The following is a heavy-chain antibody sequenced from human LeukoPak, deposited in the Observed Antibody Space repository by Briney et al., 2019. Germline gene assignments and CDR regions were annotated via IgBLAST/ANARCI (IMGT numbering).Heavy chain of an antibody. CDR3: ATAGPISGRHNYFDS. J-gene: IGHJ4*02. D-gene: IGHD3-10*01. Sequence: KPSQTLSLTCIVSGGSISSGDYYWSWLRQPPGKGLEYIGYIYYSGSTNYNPSLKSRVTISVDTSKNQFSLKLTSVTAADTAVYYCATAGPISGRHNYFDSWGQGTLVTVSS. CDR1: GGSISSGDYY. V-gene: IGHV4-61*08. CDR2: IYYSGST.